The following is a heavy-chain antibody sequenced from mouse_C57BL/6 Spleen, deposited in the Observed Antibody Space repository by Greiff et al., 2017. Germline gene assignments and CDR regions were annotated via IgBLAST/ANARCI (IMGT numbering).Heavy chain of an antibody. CDR3: ARRDYGSLDY. CDR2: ISSGSSTI. D-gene: IGHD1-1*01. J-gene: IGHJ2*01. V-gene: IGHV5-17*01. CDR1: GFTFSDYG. Sequence: EVKLEESGGGLVKPGGSLKLSCAASGFTFSDYGMHWVRQAPEKGLEWVAYISSGSSTIYYADTVKGRFTISRDNAKNTLFLQMTSLRSEDTAMYYCARRDYGSLDYWGQGTTLTVSS.